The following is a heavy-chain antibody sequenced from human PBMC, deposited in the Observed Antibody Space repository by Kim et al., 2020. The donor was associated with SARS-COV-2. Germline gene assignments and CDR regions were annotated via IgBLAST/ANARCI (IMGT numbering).Heavy chain of an antibody. J-gene: IGHJ5*02. Sequence: ADSVKGRFTISRDNAKNSLYLQMNSLRAEDTAVYYCARQTYYDISNWFDPWGQGTLVTVSS. V-gene: IGHV3-11*04. D-gene: IGHD3-9*01. CDR3: ARQTYYDISNWFDP.